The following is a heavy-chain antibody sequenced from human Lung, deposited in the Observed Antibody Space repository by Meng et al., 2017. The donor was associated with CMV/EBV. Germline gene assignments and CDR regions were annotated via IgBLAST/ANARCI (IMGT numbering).Heavy chain of an antibody. Sequence: QEQLVQSGSELKEPGASVKVSCKASGYSFTSYSLNWLRQAPGQGLEWLGWINTYSGNPTYAQGFTGRIVFSLDTSVSTAYLQISSLKAEDTAVYYCARAWDTSGFWGQGTLVTVSS. CDR2: INTYSGNP. CDR1: GYSFTSYS. D-gene: IGHD3-22*01. CDR3: ARAWDTSGF. J-gene: IGHJ4*02. V-gene: IGHV7-4-1*02.